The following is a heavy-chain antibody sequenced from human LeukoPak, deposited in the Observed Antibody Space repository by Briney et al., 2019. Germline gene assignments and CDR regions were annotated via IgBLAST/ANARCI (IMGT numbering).Heavy chain of an antibody. CDR1: GYTFTSYD. V-gene: IGHV1-8*03. D-gene: IGHD6-13*01. CDR2: MNPNSGNT. Sequence: ASVKVSCKASGYTFTSYDINWVRQATGHGLEWMGWMNPNSGNTGYAQKFQGRVTITRNTSISTAYMELSSLRSEDTAVYYCARGLRSSSWFSDYYYYYYMDVWGKGTTVTVSS. J-gene: IGHJ6*03. CDR3: ARGLRSSSWFSDYYYYYYMDV.